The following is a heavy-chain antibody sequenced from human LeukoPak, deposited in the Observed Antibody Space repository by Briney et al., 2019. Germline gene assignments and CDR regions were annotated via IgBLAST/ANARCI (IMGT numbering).Heavy chain of an antibody. V-gene: IGHV3-23*01. CDR3: AKDQQLVFDY. J-gene: IGHJ4*02. Sequence: GGSLRLSCAASGFTFSSYAMSWVRQAPGKGLEWVSAISGSGGSTYYADSVKGRFTISRGNSKNTLYLQMNSLRAEDMAVYYCAKDQQLVFDYWGQGTLVTVSS. D-gene: IGHD6-13*01. CDR2: ISGSGGST. CDR1: GFTFSSYA.